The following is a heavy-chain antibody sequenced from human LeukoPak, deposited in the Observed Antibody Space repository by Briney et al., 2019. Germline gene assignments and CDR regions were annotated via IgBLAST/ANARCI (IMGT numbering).Heavy chain of an antibody. D-gene: IGHD2-15*01. V-gene: IGHV1-18*01. CDR3: AREGDCSGGSCYGRVWFDP. Sequence: GASVKVSCKASGYTFTSYGISWVRQAPGQGLEWMGWISAYNGNTNYAQKLQGRVTMTTDASTSTAYMELSSLRSEDTAVYYCAREGDCSGGSCYGRVWFDPRGQGTLVTVSS. CDR2: ISAYNGNT. CDR1: GYTFTSYG. J-gene: IGHJ5*02.